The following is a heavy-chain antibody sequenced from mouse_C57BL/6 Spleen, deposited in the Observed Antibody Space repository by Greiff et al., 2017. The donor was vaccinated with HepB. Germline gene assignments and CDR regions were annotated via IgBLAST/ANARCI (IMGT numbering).Heavy chain of an antibody. J-gene: IGHJ2*01. CDR2: IDPAHGNT. D-gene: IGHD2-4*01. CDR1: GFNIKNTY. V-gene: IGHV14-3*01. CDR3: AARATYDYDFDY. Sequence: VQLKQSVAELVRPGASVKLSCTASGFNIKNTYMHWVKQRPEQGLEWIGRIDPAHGNTKYAPKFQGKATITADTSSNTAYLQLSSLTSEDTAIYYCAARATYDYDFDYWGQGTTRTVSS.